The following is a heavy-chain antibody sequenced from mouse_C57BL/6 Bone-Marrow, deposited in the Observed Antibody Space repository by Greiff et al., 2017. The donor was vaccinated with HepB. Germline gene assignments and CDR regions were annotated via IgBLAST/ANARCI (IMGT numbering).Heavy chain of an antibody. V-gene: IGHV1-61*01. J-gene: IGHJ2*01. D-gene: IGHD2-3*01. CDR3: ARRGWDVVFDY. CDR2: IYPSDSET. CDR1: GYTFTSYW. Sequence: VQLQQPGAELVMPGSSVRLSCKASGYTFTSYWMDWVKQSPGQGLEWIGNIYPSDSETHYNQKFKDKATLTVDKSSSTAYIQLSILTSEDSAVYYYARRGWDVVFDYWGQGTTLTVSS.